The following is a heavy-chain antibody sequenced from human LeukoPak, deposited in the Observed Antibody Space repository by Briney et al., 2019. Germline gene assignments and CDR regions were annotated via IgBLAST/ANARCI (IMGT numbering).Heavy chain of an antibody. CDR3: AIGGSSGYQRTYPFDY. CDR2: ISYDGSNK. V-gene: IGHV3-30*04. Sequence: GGSLRLSCAASGFTFSSYAVHWVRQAPGKGLEWVAVISYDGSNKYYADSVKGRFTISRDNSKNTLYLQMNSLRAEDTAVYYCAIGGSSGYQRTYPFDYWGQGTLVTVSS. J-gene: IGHJ4*02. CDR1: GFTFSSYA. D-gene: IGHD3-22*01.